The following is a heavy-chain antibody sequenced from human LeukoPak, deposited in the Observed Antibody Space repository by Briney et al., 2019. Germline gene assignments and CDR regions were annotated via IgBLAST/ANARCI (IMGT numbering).Heavy chain of an antibody. J-gene: IGHJ1*01. CDR1: GGSIGSYY. Sequence: SETLSLTCTVSGGSIGSYYWSWIRQPPGKGLEGIGYIYYSGSTNYNPSLKSRVTISVDTAKNQFSLKLSSVTAADTAVYYCATNCGGDCPPEYFQHWGQGTLVTVSS. V-gene: IGHV4-59*01. D-gene: IGHD2-21*02. CDR2: IYYSGST. CDR3: ATNCGGDCPPEYFQH.